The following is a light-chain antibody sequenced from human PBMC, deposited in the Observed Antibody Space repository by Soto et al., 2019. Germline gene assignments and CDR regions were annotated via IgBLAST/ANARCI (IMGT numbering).Light chain of an antibody. CDR2: DAS. Sequence: DIQVTQSPSSLSASVGDRVTITCQASDDIINSLNWYQQKPGKAPKLLIHDASILQTGVPSRFSGSGSGTDFTFTITSLQPEDIATYYCQHYNSYSEAFGQGTKVDIK. J-gene: IGKJ1*01. CDR3: QHYNSYSEA. CDR1: DDIINS. V-gene: IGKV1-33*01.